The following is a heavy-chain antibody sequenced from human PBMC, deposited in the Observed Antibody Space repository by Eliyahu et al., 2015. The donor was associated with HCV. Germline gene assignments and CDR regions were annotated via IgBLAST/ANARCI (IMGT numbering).Heavy chain of an antibody. CDR1: GGSFSGYY. CDR3: ATSLRGNTAMSYAMLGY. J-gene: IGHJ4*02. D-gene: IGHD5-18*01. Sequence: QVQLQQWGAGLLKPSETLSLTCAVYGGSFSGYYWSWIRQPPGKGLEWIGEINHSGSTNYNPSLKSRVTISVDTSKNQFSLKLSSVTAADTAVYYCATSLRGNTAMSYAMLGYWGQGTLVTVSS. CDR2: INHSGST. V-gene: IGHV4-34*01.